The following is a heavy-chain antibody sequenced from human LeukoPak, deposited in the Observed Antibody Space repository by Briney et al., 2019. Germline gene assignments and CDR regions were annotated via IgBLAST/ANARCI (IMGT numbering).Heavy chain of an antibody. CDR3: ARTRLSCDC. CDR1: GFTFDDYA. D-gene: IGHD1-7*01. CDR2: ISWNSGSI. V-gene: IGHV3-9*01. Sequence: GRSLRLSCAASGFTFDDYAMHWVRQAPGKGLEWVSGISWNSGSIGYADSVKGRFTISRDNAENPLYLQMNSLRDEDTAVYYCARTRLSCDCWGQGTLVTVSS. J-gene: IGHJ4*02.